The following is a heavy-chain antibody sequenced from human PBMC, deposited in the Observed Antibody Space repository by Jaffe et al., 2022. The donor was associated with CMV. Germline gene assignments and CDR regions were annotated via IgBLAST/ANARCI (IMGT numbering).Heavy chain of an antibody. Sequence: QLQLQESGPGLVKPSETLSLTCTVSGGSISSSSYYWGWIRQPPGKGLEWIGSIYYSGSTYYNPSLKSRVTISVDTSKNQFSLKLSSVTAADTAVYYCARPAAAGKGVSWGMDVWGQGTTVTVSS. J-gene: IGHJ6*02. CDR2: IYYSGST. D-gene: IGHD6-13*01. CDR1: GGSISSSSYY. CDR3: ARPAAAGKGVSWGMDV. V-gene: IGHV4-39*01.